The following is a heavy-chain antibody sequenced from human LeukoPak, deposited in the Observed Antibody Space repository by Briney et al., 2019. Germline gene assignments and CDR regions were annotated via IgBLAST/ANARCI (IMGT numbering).Heavy chain of an antibody. D-gene: IGHD3-10*01. J-gene: IGHJ6*02. CDR1: GVTFSDSA. CDR3: TSGGKWFREGCYYYAMDV. CDR2: IRSKPQSYTT. V-gene: IGHV3-73*01. Sequence: GSLILSCAASGVTFSDSAIHRGRQASGKGLEWVVRIRSKPQSYTTEYDEAPNGRFTICRDDSKNTEYLQMNSLNTEGTAVYYCTSGGKWFREGCYYYAMDVWGQGTTVTVSS.